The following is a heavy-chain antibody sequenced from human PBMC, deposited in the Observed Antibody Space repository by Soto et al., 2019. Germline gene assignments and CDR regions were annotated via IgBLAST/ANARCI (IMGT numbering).Heavy chain of an antibody. J-gene: IGHJ4*02. V-gene: IGHV3-23*01. Sequence: VQLLESGGGLVQPGGSLRLSCAASRFTFANYGMSWVRQAPGKGLEWVSGIASSGSTFYADSAKGRFTISRDNSKDTLYLQMNSLRAEDTAVYYCAKDSHWGRSSPSHDYWGQGTLVTVSS. CDR3: AKDSHWGRSSPSHDY. D-gene: IGHD3-16*01. CDR2: IASSGST. CDR1: RFTFANYG.